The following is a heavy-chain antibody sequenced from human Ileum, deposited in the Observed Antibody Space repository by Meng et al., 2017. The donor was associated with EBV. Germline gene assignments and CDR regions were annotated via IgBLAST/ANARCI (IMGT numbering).Heavy chain of an antibody. CDR2: TYYRSKWYN. Sequence: VQLEQSGPGLVKPSTNHYVTCSISGDSVSSNSAAWNWIRQARSRGLEWLGRTYYRSKWYNDYAVSVNSRITSNPYTSKNQFSLQLTSVAPEDTAVYYCARDAYSSAYSPFDYWGQGTLVTVSS. D-gene: IGHD3-22*01. CDR3: ARDAYSSAYSPFDY. CDR1: GDSVSSNSAA. J-gene: IGHJ4*02. V-gene: IGHV6-1*01.